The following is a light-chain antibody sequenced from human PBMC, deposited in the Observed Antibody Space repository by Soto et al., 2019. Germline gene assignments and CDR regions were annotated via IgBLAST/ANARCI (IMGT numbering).Light chain of an antibody. CDR1: QSVSSSY. V-gene: IGKV3-20*01. CDR2: GAS. Sequence: EIVLTQSPGTLSLSPGERATLSCRASQSVSSSYLAWYQQKTGQAPRLLIYGASSRATGIPDRFSGSGSGRVFTLTISRLEPEDFAVYYCQQYGSSPPYTFGQGTKLEIK. J-gene: IGKJ2*01. CDR3: QQYGSSPPYT.